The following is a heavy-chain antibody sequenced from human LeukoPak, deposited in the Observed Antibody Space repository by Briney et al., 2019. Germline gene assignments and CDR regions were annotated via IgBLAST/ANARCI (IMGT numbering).Heavy chain of an antibody. CDR1: GFTFSNYG. D-gene: IGHD1-26*01. Sequence: PGGSLRLSCAASGFTFSNYGTDWVRQAPGKGLEWVAFIRYDGSNKYYADPVKGRFTISRDNSKNTLYLQMNSLRAEDTAVYYCTGAVYSGSDFDYWGQGTLVTVSS. CDR2: IRYDGSNK. J-gene: IGHJ4*02. V-gene: IGHV3-30*02. CDR3: TGAVYSGSDFDY.